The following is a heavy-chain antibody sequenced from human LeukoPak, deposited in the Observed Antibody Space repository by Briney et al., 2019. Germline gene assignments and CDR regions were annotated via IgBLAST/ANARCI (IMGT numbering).Heavy chain of an antibody. Sequence: PSETLSLTCTVSGGSISRYYWSWIRQPPGKGLEWIGYIYTSGSTNYNPYLKSRVTISVDTSKNQFSLKLSSVTAADTAVYYCARHVRYCSSTSCYGWFDPWGQGTLVTVSS. J-gene: IGHJ5*02. CDR1: GGSISRYY. D-gene: IGHD2-2*01. CDR2: IYTSGST. CDR3: ARHVRYCSSTSCYGWFDP. V-gene: IGHV4-4*09.